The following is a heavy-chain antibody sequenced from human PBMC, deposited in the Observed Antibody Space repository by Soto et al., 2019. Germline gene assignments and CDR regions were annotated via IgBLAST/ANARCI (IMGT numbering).Heavy chain of an antibody. V-gene: IGHV1-18*01. D-gene: IGHD3-16*02. J-gene: IGHJ4*02. Sequence: ASVKVSCKASGYTFTSYGISWVRQAPGQGLEWRGWISAYNGNTNYAQKLQGRVTMTTDTSTSTACMELRSLRPDHPAVYYCASGGYDYVWRSYRDFDYWGQGTLVTVSS. CDR2: ISAYNGNT. CDR3: ASGGYDYVWRSYRDFDY. CDR1: GYTFTSYG.